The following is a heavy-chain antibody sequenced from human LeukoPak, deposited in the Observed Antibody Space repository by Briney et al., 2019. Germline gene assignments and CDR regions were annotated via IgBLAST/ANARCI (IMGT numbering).Heavy chain of an antibody. CDR3: ARDIVVVVAATLYYYYGMDV. CDR2: INQSGST. J-gene: IGHJ6*04. CDR1: GGSFSGYY. D-gene: IGHD2-15*01. Sequence: SETLSLTCAVYGGSFSGYYWSWIRQPPGKGLEWIGEINQSGSTNYNPSLKSRVTISVDTSKNQFSLKLSSVTAADTAVYYCARDIVVVVAATLYYYYGMDVWGKGTTVTVSS. V-gene: IGHV4-34*01.